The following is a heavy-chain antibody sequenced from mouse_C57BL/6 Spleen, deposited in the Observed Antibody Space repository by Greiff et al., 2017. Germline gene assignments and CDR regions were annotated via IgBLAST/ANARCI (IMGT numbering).Heavy chain of an antibody. D-gene: IGHD2-1*01. Sequence: QVQLQQSGAELVRPGTSVKVSCKASGYAFTNYLIEWVKQRPGQGLEWIGVINPGSGGTNYNEKFKGKATLTADKSSSTAYMQLSSLTSEDSAVYCCARSRGNYYFDYWGQGTTLTVSS. CDR2: INPGSGGT. V-gene: IGHV1-54*01. CDR3: ARSRGNYYFDY. J-gene: IGHJ2*01. CDR1: GYAFTNYL.